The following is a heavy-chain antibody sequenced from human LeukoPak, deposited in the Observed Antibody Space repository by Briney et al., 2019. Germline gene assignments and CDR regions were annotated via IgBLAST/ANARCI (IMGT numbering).Heavy chain of an antibody. Sequence: SETLSLTCAVYGGSFSGYYWTWIRQPPGKGLEWIGEINHSGSTNYNPSLKSRVTISVDTSKNQFSLKLSSVTAADTAVYYCARGQDKFDYWGQGTLVTVSS. J-gene: IGHJ4*02. CDR1: GGSFSGYY. CDR3: ARGQDKFDY. CDR2: INHSGST. D-gene: IGHD2-15*01. V-gene: IGHV4-34*01.